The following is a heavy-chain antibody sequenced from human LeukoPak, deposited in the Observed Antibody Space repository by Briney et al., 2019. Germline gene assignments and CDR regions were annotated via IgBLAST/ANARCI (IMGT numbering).Heavy chain of an antibody. Sequence: ASVKVSCKASGYTFTGYYMHWVRQAPGQGLEWVGWMNPNNGGTVYARKFQGRVTMTRDTSTGTSYIELNSLRSEDTAVYYCARGAISGVTPRGYGMDVWGQGTTVTVSS. CDR1: GYTFTGYY. D-gene: IGHD3-3*01. J-gene: IGHJ6*02. CDR3: ARGAISGVTPRGYGMDV. V-gene: IGHV1-2*02. CDR2: MNPNNGGT.